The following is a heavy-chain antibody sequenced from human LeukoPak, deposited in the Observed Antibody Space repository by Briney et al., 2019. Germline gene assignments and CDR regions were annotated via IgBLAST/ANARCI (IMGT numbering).Heavy chain of an antibody. J-gene: IGHJ4*02. CDR3: ARAGYDILTLAPDPANDY. Sequence: ASVKVSCKASGYTFIRYGINWVRQAPGQGLEWMGWITAYNGNTNYAQKLQGRVTMTTDTSTSTANMELRSLRSDDTAVYYCARAGYDILTLAPDPANDYWGQGTLVTVSS. CDR2: ITAYNGNT. CDR1: GYTFIRYG. V-gene: IGHV1-18*01. D-gene: IGHD3-9*01.